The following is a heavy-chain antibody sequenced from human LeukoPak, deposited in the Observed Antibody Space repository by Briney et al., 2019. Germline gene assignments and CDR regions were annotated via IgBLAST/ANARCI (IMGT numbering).Heavy chain of an antibody. CDR2: ISSSSSYI. CDR3: ARDRWELLLPYYYYYGMDV. Sequence: KSGGSLRLSCAASGFTFSSYSMNWVRQAPGKRLEWVSSISSSSSYIYYADSVKGRFTISRDNAKNSLYLQMNSLRAEDTTVYYCARDRWELLLPYYYYYGMDVWGQGTTVTVSS. V-gene: IGHV3-21*01. D-gene: IGHD1-26*01. CDR1: GFTFSSYS. J-gene: IGHJ6*02.